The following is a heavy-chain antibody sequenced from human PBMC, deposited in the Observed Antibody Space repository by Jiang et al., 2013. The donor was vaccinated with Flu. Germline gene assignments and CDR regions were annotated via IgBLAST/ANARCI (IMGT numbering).Heavy chain of an antibody. CDR2: INPSKGNI. Sequence: GAEVKKPGASVKVSCKASGYSFRSYALHWVRQAPGQGLEWLGWINPSKGNIKYSQKFQGRIAITRDIVADTAHMELNSLKVEDTAVYYCARGNDGYNNFFDFWGRGTLVTVSS. CDR1: GYSFRSYA. CDR3: ARGNDGYNNFFDF. D-gene: IGHD5-24*01. J-gene: IGHJ4*02. V-gene: IGHV1-3*01.